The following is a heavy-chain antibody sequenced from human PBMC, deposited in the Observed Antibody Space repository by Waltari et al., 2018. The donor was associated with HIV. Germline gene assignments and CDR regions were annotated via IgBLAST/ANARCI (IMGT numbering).Heavy chain of an antibody. D-gene: IGHD2-21*02. V-gene: IGHV3-23*01. Sequence: EVQLLESGGGLVQPGGSLRLSCAASGFTFSSYAMSWVRQAPGKGLEWVSGINTSGGSTYYADSVRGRVTISRDNSKNTLYLQMNSLRAEDTAVYYCAKALTVIEMLPAPFDYWGQGTLVTVSS. J-gene: IGHJ4*02. CDR3: AKALTVIEMLPAPFDY. CDR2: INTSGGST. CDR1: GFTFSSYA.